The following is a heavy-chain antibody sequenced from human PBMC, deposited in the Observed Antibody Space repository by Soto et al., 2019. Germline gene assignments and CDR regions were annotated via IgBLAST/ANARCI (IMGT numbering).Heavy chain of an antibody. V-gene: IGHV4-59*01. CDR1: GGSISSYY. CDR2: IYYSGST. D-gene: IGHD3-22*01. CDR3: ARGVSSSGYYSSGAYAFDI. J-gene: IGHJ3*02. Sequence: PSETLSLTCTVSGGSISSYYWSWIRQPPGKGLEWIGYIYYSGSTNYNPSLKSRVTISVDTSKNQFSLKLSSVTAADTAVYYCARGVSSSGYYSSGAYAFDIWGQGTMVTVSS.